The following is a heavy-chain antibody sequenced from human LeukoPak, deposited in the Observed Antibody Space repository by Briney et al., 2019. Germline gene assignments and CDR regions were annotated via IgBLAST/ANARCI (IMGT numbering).Heavy chain of an antibody. CDR1: GFIFSRYA. CDR3: TRGRGYHLI. CDR2: IKEDGSEK. V-gene: IGHV3-7*01. J-gene: IGHJ4*02. D-gene: IGHD5-12*01. Sequence: PGGSLRLSCAASGFIFSRYAMTWVRQAPGKGLEWVANIKEDGSEKYYADSVEGRFTISRDDAKNSLYLQMISLRAEDTAVYFCTRGRGYHLIWGQGTLVTVSS.